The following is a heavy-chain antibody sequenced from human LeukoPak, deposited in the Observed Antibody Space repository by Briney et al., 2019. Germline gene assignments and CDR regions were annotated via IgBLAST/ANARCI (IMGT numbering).Heavy chain of an antibody. CDR1: GYSFTSYW. CDR3: AGHMEDTAMVSGDFDY. Sequence: GESLKISCKGSGYSFTSYWIGWVRQMPGKGLEWMGIIYPGDSDTRYSPSFQGQVTISADKSISTAYLQWSSLKASDTAMYYCAGHMEDTAMVSGDFDYWGQGTLVTVSS. CDR2: IYPGDSDT. D-gene: IGHD5-18*01. J-gene: IGHJ4*02. V-gene: IGHV5-51*01.